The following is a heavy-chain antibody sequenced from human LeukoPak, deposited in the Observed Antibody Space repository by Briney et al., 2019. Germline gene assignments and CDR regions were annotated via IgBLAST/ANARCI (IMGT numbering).Heavy chain of an antibody. V-gene: IGHV3-11*01. CDR1: GFTFSGYY. Sequence: GGSLRLSCVASGFTFSGYYMSWIRQAPGKGLEWVSYISSSGSTIYYADSVKGRFTVSRDNAKNSLYLQINSLRAEDTAVYYCAGYCSGGNCYRRSDYWGQGTLVTVSS. CDR2: ISSSGSTI. D-gene: IGHD2-15*01. CDR3: AGYCSGGNCYRRSDY. J-gene: IGHJ4*02.